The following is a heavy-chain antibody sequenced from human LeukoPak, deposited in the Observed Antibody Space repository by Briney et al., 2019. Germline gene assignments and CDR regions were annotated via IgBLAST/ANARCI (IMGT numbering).Heavy chain of an antibody. V-gene: IGHV4-61*02. CDR3: ARGVGSTSSNWFDP. J-gene: IGHJ5*02. D-gene: IGHD2-2*01. CDR2: IYGSGNT. CDR1: GGSVSSGTYY. Sequence: PSETLSLTCTVSGGSVSSGTYYWSWIRQPAGTGLEWIGRIYGSGNTNYNPSLKSRVTISMDTSRNQFSLKLSSVSTADTAVYYCARGVGSTSSNWFDPWGQGTLVTVSS.